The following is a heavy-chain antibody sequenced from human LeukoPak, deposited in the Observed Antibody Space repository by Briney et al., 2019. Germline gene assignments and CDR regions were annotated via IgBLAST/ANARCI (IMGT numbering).Heavy chain of an antibody. CDR3: AKSNGYGLVDI. Sequence: MPSETLSLTCTVSGGSISSYYWSWIRQPPGKGLEWIGYIYYSGSTNYSPSLKSRVTISLDTSRNQFSLKLNSVTAADTAVYYCAKSNGYGLVDIWGQGTMVTVSS. D-gene: IGHD3-10*01. V-gene: IGHV4-59*12. CDR2: IYYSGST. CDR1: GGSISSYY. J-gene: IGHJ3*02.